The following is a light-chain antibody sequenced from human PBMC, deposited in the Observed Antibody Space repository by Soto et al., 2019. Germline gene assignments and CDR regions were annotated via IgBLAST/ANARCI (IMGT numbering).Light chain of an antibody. CDR1: SGDVGGYNY. Sequence: QSALTQPPSASGSPGQSVTISCTGISGDVGGYNYVSWYQHHPGKAPKLIIYDVSKRPSGVPDRLSGSKSGNTASLTVSGLQAEDEADYYCSSYAGSNNWVFGGGTKLTVL. V-gene: IGLV2-8*01. J-gene: IGLJ3*02. CDR3: SSYAGSNNWV. CDR2: DVS.